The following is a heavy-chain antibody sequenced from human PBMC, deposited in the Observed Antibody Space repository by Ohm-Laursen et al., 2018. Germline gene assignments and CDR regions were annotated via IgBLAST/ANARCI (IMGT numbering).Heavy chain of an antibody. D-gene: IGHD4-17*01. V-gene: IGHV3-74*01. CDR1: GFTVTSNY. CDR3: ARARSLNGDYVEIDY. J-gene: IGHJ4*02. CDR2: VESDGSGT. Sequence: SLRLSCTASGFTVTSNYMSWVRQAPGKGLVWVSRVESDGSGTTYADSVKGRFTISRDNAKNTLYLQMNSLRAEDTAVYYCARARSLNGDYVEIDYWGQGTLVTVSS.